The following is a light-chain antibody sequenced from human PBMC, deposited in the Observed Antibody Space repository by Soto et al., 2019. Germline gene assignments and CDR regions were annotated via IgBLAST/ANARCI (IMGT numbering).Light chain of an antibody. CDR1: QSVSSNY. Sequence: EIVLTQSPGTLSLSPGERVTLSCRASQSVSSNYLAWYQQKPGQAPRLLIYATSSRATGIPDRFSGSGSGTRLSVTTNRLETEDFAVYYFQQYGNSPRCSFGEGTRLEIK. J-gene: IGKJ2*04. CDR2: ATS. CDR3: QQYGNSPRCS. V-gene: IGKV3-20*01.